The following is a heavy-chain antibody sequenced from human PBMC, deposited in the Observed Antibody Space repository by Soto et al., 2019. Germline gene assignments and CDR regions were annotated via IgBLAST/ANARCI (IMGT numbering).Heavy chain of an antibody. CDR3: ARELFGRSVWFDP. CDR1: GGSISSYY. CDR2: IYYSGST. J-gene: IGHJ5*02. Sequence: QVQLQESGPGLAKPSETLSLTCTVSGGSISSYYWSWIRQPPGKGLEWIGYIYYSGSTNYNPSLKSRVTISVDTSKNQFSLKLSSVTAADTAVYYCARELFGRSVWFDPWGQGTLVTVSS. V-gene: IGHV4-59*01. D-gene: IGHD3-10*01.